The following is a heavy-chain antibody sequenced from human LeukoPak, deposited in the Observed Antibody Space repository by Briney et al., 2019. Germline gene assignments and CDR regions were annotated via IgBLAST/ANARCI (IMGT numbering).Heavy chain of an antibody. J-gene: IGHJ4*02. Sequence: SETLSLICTVSSGSISNSGYYWGWIRQPPGKGLEWIGSVYYSGKTNYNPSLKNRVTISVDTSKNQFSLKLRSVTAADTAVFYCARQGYADFSPRPFDYWGQGTLVTVSS. V-gene: IGHV4-39*01. D-gene: IGHD4-17*01. CDR1: SGSISNSGYY. CDR2: VYYSGKT. CDR3: ARQGYADFSPRPFDY.